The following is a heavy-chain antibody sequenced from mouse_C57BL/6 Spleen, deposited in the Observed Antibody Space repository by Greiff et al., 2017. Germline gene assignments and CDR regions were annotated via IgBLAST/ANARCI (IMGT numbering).Heavy chain of an antibody. D-gene: IGHD1-1*01. CDR2: IWSGGST. J-gene: IGHJ1*03. CDR1: GFSLTSYG. V-gene: IGHV2-2*01. CDR3: ARETTVVDTSHWYFDG. Sequence: VQLKESGPGLVQPSQSLSITCTVSGFSLTSYGVHWVRQSPGKGLEWLGVIWSGGSTDYNAAFISRLSISKDNSKSQVFFKMNSLQADDTAIYYCARETTVVDTSHWYFDGWGTGTTVTVSS.